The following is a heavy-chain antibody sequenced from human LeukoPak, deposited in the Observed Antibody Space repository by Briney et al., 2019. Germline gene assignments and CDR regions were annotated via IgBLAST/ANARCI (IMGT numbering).Heavy chain of an antibody. CDR1: GGTFSSYA. CDR3: ARGYLGKGSYFDY. Sequence: ASVKVSCKASGGTFSSYAISWVRQAPGQGLEWMGGTIPIFGTANYAQKFQGRVTITADESTSTAYMELSSLRSEDTAVYYCARGYLGKGSYFDYWGQGTLVTVSS. J-gene: IGHJ4*02. CDR2: TIPIFGTA. D-gene: IGHD7-27*01. V-gene: IGHV1-69*01.